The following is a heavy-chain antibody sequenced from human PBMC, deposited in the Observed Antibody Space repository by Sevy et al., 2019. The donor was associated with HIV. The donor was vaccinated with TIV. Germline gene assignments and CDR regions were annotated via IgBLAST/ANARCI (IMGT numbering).Heavy chain of an antibody. D-gene: IGHD2-21*02. CDR3: ARVLGRDSGYGMDV. Sequence: GGSLRLSCAASGFIVNSNYMSWVRQAPGKGLEWVSVTYSGGRTYTADSVKGRFTISRDNSKNTLYLQMNSLRAEDTAVYYCARVLGRDSGYGMDVWGHGTTVTVSS. J-gene: IGHJ6*02. V-gene: IGHV3-53*01. CDR1: GFIVNSNY. CDR2: TYSGGRT.